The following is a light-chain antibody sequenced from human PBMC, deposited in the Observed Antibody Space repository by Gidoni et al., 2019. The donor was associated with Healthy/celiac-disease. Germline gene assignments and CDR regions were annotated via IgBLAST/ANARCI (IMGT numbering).Light chain of an antibody. CDR3: NSRDSSGNHLYVV. CDR2: GKN. V-gene: IGLV3-19*01. J-gene: IGLJ2*01. Sequence: SSELTQDPAVSVALGQIVRITCQGDSLRSYYASWYQQKPGQAPVLVIYGKNNRPSGIPDRFSGSSSGNTASLTITGAQAEDEADYYCNSRDSSGNHLYVVFGGGTKLTVL. CDR1: SLRSYY.